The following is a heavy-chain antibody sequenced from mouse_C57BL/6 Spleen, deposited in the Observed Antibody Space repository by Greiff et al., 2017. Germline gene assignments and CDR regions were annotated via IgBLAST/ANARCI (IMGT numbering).Heavy chain of an antibody. J-gene: IGHJ4*01. CDR1: GFTFSSYA. Sequence: EVQLVESGGGLVKPGGSLKLSCAASGFTFSSYAMSWVRQTPEKRLEWVATISDGGSYTYYPDNVKGRFTISRDNAKNNLYLQMSHLKSEDTAMYYCARDQPVYAMDCWGQGTSVTVSS. CDR3: ARDQPVYAMDC. D-gene: IGHD6-1*01. V-gene: IGHV5-4*01. CDR2: ISDGGSYT.